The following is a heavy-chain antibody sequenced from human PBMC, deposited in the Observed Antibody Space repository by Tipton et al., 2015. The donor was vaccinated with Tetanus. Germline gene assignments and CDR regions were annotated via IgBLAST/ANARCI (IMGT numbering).Heavy chain of an antibody. J-gene: IGHJ4*02. Sequence: GLVKPSEDLSLICTVSGASMGDYYWSWFRQPPGKRLEWLGYVSYSGRTNSNYFLKSRITVSQDPAKNQFPLRLASVTAAATAVYYCARANNEFPKKGPLDSWGQGSLVIVSS. CDR3: ARANNEFPKKGPLDS. D-gene: IGHD1-1*01. CDR2: VSYSGRT. CDR1: GASMGDYY. V-gene: IGHV4-59*01.